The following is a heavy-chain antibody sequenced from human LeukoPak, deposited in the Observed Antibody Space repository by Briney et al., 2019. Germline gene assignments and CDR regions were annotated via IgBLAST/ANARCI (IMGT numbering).Heavy chain of an antibody. J-gene: IGHJ4*02. Sequence: GGSLRLSCAASGFTFSSYAMSWVRQALGKGLEWVSAISGSGGSTYYADSVKGRFTISRDNSKNTLYLQMNSPRVEDTAVYYCAKAHTAMVNRYDYWGQGTLVTVSS. CDR3: AKAHTAMVNRYDY. CDR2: ISGSGGST. D-gene: IGHD5-18*01. V-gene: IGHV3-23*01. CDR1: GFTFSSYA.